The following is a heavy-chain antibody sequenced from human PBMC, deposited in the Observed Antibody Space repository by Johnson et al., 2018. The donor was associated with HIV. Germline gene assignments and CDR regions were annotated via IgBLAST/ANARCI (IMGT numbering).Heavy chain of an antibody. D-gene: IGHD5/OR15-5a*01. CDR2: ISYDGSNK. V-gene: IGHV3-30*04. CDR3: TRPIVSTSEVFDL. CDR1: GFTFINSA. J-gene: IGHJ3*01. Sequence: QVQLVESGGGLVQPGGSLILSCAASGFTFINSAMTWVRQAPGKGLEWVAVISYDGSNKYYADSVKGRFTISRDNSKNSLYLQMNSLRAEDTAVYYCTRPIVSTSEVFDLWGQGTMVTVSS.